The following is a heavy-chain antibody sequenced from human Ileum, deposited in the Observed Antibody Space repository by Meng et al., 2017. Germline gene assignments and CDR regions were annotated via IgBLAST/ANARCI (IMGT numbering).Heavy chain of an antibody. D-gene: IGHD3-16*01. J-gene: IGHJ5*02. CDR3: ASDGAGTYTGLNS. CDR2: INPNKGDT. V-gene: IGHV1-2*06. CDR1: GYTLTTYS. Sequence: ASVKVFCKTSGYTLTTYSINWVRQAPGQGLEWMGRINPNKGDTDYAQKFQGRVTMTSDTSIGTAYMELTRLKSDDTAVYYCASDGAGTYTGLNSWGQGTLVTVSS.